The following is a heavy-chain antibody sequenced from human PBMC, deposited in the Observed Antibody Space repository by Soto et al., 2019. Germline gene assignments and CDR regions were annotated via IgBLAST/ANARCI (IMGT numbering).Heavy chain of an antibody. D-gene: IGHD4-17*01. V-gene: IGHV3-33*01. CDR2: ILNDASGH. Sequence: QVQLVESGGGVVQPGTSLRLSCAASGFTFSRHGMHWVRQTPGKGLERLAVILNDASGHWYADSVKGRFTISRDNFDNTLYLQMNGLRLEDTAMYYCARDDDYPGNGFGYWGQGTLVNVSS. J-gene: IGHJ4*02. CDR3: ARDDDYPGNGFGY. CDR1: GFTFSRHG.